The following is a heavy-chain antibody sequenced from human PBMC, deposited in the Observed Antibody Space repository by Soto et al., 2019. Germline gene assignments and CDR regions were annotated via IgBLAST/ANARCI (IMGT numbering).Heavy chain of an antibody. CDR3: AGRIAARHYYYYYMDV. J-gene: IGHJ6*03. CDR1: GCSISSSSYY. V-gene: IGHV4-39*01. D-gene: IGHD6-6*01. CDR2: IYYSGST. Sequence: PSETLSLTCTVSGCSISSSSYYWGWIRQPPGKGLEWIGSIYYSGSTYYNPSLKSRVTISVDTSKNQFSLKLSSVTAADTAVYYCAGRIAARHYYYYYMDVWGKGTTVTVSS.